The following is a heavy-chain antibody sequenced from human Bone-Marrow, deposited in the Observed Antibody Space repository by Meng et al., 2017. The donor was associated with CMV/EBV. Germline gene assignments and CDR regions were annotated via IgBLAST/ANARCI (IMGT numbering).Heavy chain of an antibody. CDR1: GGSISSYY. V-gene: IGHV4-59*01. Sequence: SETLSLTCTVSGGSISSYYWSWIRQPPGKGLEWIGYIYYSGSTNYNPSLKSRVTISVDTSKNQFSLKLSSVTAADTAVYYCARVPTVTHSYYYYGMDVWGQGTTVTASS. CDR2: IYYSGST. J-gene: IGHJ6*02. D-gene: IGHD4-17*01. CDR3: ARVPTVTHSYYYYGMDV.